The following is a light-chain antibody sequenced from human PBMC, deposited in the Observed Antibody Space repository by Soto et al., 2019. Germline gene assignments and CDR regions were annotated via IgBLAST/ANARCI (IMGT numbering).Light chain of an antibody. CDR1: QSVSSN. CDR3: EECGNSTIT. Sequence: GESVALGGRASQSVSSNLAWYQQRPGQAPRLLIYDASRRATGIPDRVRRSGSGAAVFLLIRRLELEEFAVCYCEECGNSTITNGNGTRLEIK. CDR2: DAS. J-gene: IGKJ5*01. V-gene: IGKV3D-20*02.